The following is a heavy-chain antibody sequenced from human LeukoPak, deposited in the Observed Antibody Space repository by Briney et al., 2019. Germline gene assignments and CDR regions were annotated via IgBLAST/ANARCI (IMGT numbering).Heavy chain of an antibody. CDR2: ISAYNGNT. D-gene: IGHD1-1*01. CDR3: ARSDWNDPCFDY. CDR1: GYTFTSYG. V-gene: IGHV1-18*01. J-gene: IGHJ4*02. Sequence: ASVKVSCKASGYTFTSYGISWVRQAPGQGLEWMGWISAYNGNTNYAQKLQGRVTMTTDTSTSTAYMELRSPRSDDTAVYYCARSDWNDPCFDYWGQGTLVTVSP.